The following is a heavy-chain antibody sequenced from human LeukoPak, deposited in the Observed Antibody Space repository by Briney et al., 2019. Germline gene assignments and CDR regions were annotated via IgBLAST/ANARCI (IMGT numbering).Heavy chain of an antibody. J-gene: IGHJ4*02. CDR2: VYYSGTT. Sequence: SQTLSLTCTVSGDSISSGDYYWSWIRQPPGKGLEWIGYVYYSGTTSYNPSLKSRVSISLDTSKKQFSLNLNSVTAADTAVYFCARFYYGSGSYSDYWGQGTLVTVSS. CDR1: GDSISSGDYY. V-gene: IGHV4-30-4*01. CDR3: ARFYYGSGSYSDY. D-gene: IGHD3-10*01.